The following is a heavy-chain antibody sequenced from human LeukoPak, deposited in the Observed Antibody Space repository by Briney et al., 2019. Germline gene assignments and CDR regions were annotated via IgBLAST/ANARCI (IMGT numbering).Heavy chain of an antibody. D-gene: IGHD3-10*01. V-gene: IGHV3-72*01. Sequence: PGGSLRLSCAASGFTFSPHHMDWVRQSPGQGLEWVGLIRNKADGYTTIYAASVKGRFTISRDDSKNSVYLQMDSLKTEDTAVCYCGDLGSAGTDHWGQGTLVTVSS. J-gene: IGHJ4*02. CDR1: GFTFSPHH. CDR3: GDLGSAGTDH. CDR2: IRNKADGYTT.